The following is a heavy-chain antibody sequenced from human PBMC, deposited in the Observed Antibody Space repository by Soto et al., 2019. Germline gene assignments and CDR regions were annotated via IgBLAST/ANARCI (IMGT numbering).Heavy chain of an antibody. CDR3: ARDSLGGSGSYGAHDY. Sequence: QVQLQQWGAGLLKPSETLSLTCAVYGGSFSGYYWSWIRQPPGKGLEWIGEINHSGSTNYSPSLKSRVTISVDTSKNQFSLKLSSVTAADTAVYYCARDSLGGSGSYGAHDYWGQGTLVTVSS. J-gene: IGHJ4*02. D-gene: IGHD3-10*01. V-gene: IGHV4-34*01. CDR2: INHSGST. CDR1: GGSFSGYY.